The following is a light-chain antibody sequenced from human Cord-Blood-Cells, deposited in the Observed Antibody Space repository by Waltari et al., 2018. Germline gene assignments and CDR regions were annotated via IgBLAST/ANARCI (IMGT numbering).Light chain of an antibody. Sequence: EIVLTQSPATLSLSPGERATLSCRASQSVSSYLAWYQQKPGQAPRLLLYDASNRATGIPARFSGRGSGTDFTLTISSLEPEDFAVYYCQQRSNWPYSFGHGTKLEIK. CDR1: QSVSSY. V-gene: IGKV3-11*01. J-gene: IGKJ2*03. CDR3: QQRSNWPYS. CDR2: DAS.